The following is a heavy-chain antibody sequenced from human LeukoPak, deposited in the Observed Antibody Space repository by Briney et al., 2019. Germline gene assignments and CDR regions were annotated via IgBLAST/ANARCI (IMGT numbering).Heavy chain of an antibody. CDR1: GVTFSSYA. J-gene: IGHJ4*02. CDR2: ISGSGGRT. D-gene: IGHD6-19*01. Sequence: GGSLRLSCAASGVTFSSYAMTWVRQAPGKGLEWVSSISGSGGRTYYADSVKGRFTISRDNSKKTLYLQMNSLRAEDTAVYYCAKGLVAGPGTYFDYWGQGTLVTVSS. CDR3: AKGLVAGPGTYFDY. V-gene: IGHV3-23*01.